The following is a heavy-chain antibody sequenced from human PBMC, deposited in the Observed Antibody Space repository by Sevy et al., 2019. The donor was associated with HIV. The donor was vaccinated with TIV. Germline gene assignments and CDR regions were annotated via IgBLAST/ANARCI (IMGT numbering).Heavy chain of an antibody. CDR1: GFTFSSYA. CDR3: AREGPRGSGSYRSYYFDY. D-gene: IGHD3-10*01. CDR2: ISYDGSNK. J-gene: IGHJ4*02. V-gene: IGHV3-30-3*01. Sequence: GGSLRLSCAASGFTFSSYAMHWVRQAPGKGLEWVAVISYDGSNKYYADSVKGRLTISRDNSKNTLYLQMNSLRAEDTAVYYCAREGPRGSGSYRSYYFDYWGQGTLVTVSS.